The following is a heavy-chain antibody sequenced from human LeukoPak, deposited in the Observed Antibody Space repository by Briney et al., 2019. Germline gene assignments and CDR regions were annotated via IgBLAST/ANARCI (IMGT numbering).Heavy chain of an antibody. J-gene: IGHJ5*02. CDR3: ARPFGTITMIRGVIRRSGWFDP. CDR2: IYPRDSDT. CDR1: GYNFTNYW. D-gene: IGHD3-10*01. V-gene: IGHV5-51*01. Sequence: GESLQISCQGSGYNFTNYWIAWVRQTPGKGLECMGIIYPRDSDTRYSPSFQGQVTISADKSVSTAYLQWSSLKASDTAMYYCARPFGTITMIRGVIRRSGWFDPWGQGTLVTVSS.